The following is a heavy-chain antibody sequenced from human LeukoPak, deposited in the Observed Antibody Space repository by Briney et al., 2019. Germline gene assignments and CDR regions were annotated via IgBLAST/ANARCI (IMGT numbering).Heavy chain of an antibody. J-gene: IGHJ4*02. CDR1: GFTFSTYW. CDR3: VRGLDSYSYAYGLY. V-gene: IGHV3-74*01. CDR2: IDGDGSDT. Sequence: GGSLRLSCAVSGFTFSTYWMQWVRQAPGKGLVWVSRIDGDGSDTNFADSVKGRFTISRDNAKNTVSLQMNSLRVEDTAVYYCVRGLDSYSYAYGLYWGQGTLVTVSS. D-gene: IGHD5-18*01.